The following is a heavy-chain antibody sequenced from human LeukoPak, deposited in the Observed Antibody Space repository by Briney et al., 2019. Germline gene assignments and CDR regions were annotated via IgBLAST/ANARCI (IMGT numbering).Heavy chain of an antibody. D-gene: IGHD6-13*01. V-gene: IGHV3-7*01. Sequence: GGSLRLSCAASGFTFSSYWMSWVRQAPGKGLEWVANIKQDGSEKYYLDSVKGRFTISRDNTKNSLFLQMDSLRAEDTAVYYCAGTQRIAPLDYWGQGTLVTVSS. CDR2: IKQDGSEK. CDR1: GFTFSSYW. CDR3: AGTQRIAPLDY. J-gene: IGHJ4*02.